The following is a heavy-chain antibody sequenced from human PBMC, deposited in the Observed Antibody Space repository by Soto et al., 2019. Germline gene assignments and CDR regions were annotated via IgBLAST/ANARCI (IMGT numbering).Heavy chain of an antibody. Sequence: SVKVSCKASGGTFSNSAIIWVRQARGQGLEWMGGILPIFGKPNYAQKFQGRLTISTDECSSTAYMELDILRSEDTAVYYSATPADALDPPILKGVAHWGQGSLVTVSS. CDR3: ATPADALDPPILKGVAH. J-gene: IGHJ4*02. D-gene: IGHD1-1*01. CDR2: ILPIFGKP. V-gene: IGHV1-69*05. CDR1: GGTFSNSA.